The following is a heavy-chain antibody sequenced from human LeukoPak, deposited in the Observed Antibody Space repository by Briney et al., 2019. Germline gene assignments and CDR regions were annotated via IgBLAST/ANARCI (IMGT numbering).Heavy chain of an antibody. CDR1: GYTLTELS. J-gene: IGHJ4*02. D-gene: IGHD6-13*01. V-gene: IGHV1-24*01. Sequence: ASVKVSCKVSGYTLTELSMHWVRQAPGKGLEWMGGFDPEDGETIYAQKFQGRVTMTEDTSTDTAYMELSSLRSEDTAVYYCATTSSSWPRKGYYFDYWGQGTLVTVSS. CDR3: ATTSSSWPRKGYYFDY. CDR2: FDPEDGET.